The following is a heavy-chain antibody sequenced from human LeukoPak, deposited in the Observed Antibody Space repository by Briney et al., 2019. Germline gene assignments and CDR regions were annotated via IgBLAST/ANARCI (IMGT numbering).Heavy chain of an antibody. Sequence: PGGSLRLSCAASGFTFSSYGMHWVRQAPGKGLEWVAVIWYDGSNKYYADSVKGRFTISRDNAKNSLYLQINSLRAEDTAVYYCARDQPTIDYWGQGTLVTVSS. CDR2: IWYDGSNK. CDR3: ARDQPTIDY. CDR1: GFTFSSYG. D-gene: IGHD1-14*01. V-gene: IGHV3-33*01. J-gene: IGHJ4*02.